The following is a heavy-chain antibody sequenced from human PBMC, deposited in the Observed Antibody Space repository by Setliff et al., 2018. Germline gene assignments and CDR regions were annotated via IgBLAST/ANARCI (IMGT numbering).Heavy chain of an antibody. J-gene: IGHJ2*01. Sequence: PSETLSLTCTVSGDSITNLSFYWGWIRQPPGKGPDWIGSIYYDGSTYHNPSLKSRVTTSIDTSNNQFSLSLRSVTAADTALYYCARNPASFQYAFDVWGRGTLVTVSS. CDR1: GDSITNLSFY. D-gene: IGHD2-8*01. CDR2: IYYDGST. V-gene: IGHV4-39*07. CDR3: ARNPASFQYAFDV.